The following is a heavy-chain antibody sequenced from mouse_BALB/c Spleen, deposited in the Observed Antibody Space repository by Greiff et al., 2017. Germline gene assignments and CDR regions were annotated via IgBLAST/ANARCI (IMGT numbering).Heavy chain of an antibody. J-gene: IGHJ3*01. CDR1: GFAFSSYD. CDR3: ARHYGSSYWFAY. Sequence: EVMLVESGGGLVKPGGSLKLSCAASGFAFSSYDMSWVRQTPEKRLEWVAYISSGGGSTYYPDTVKGRFTISRDNAKNTLYLQMSSLKSEDTAMYYCARHYGSSYWFAYWGQGTLVTVSA. D-gene: IGHD1-1*01. V-gene: IGHV5-12-1*01. CDR2: ISSGGGST.